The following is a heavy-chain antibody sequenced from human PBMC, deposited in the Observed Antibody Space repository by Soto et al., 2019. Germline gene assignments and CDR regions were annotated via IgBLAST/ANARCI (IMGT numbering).Heavy chain of an antibody. CDR3: ARHNYGSGSTYFDY. J-gene: IGHJ4*02. D-gene: IGHD3-10*01. CDR2: IYYSGST. Sequence: SETLSLTCTVSGGSISSYYWSWIRQPPGKGLEWIGYIYYSGSTNYNPSHKSRVTISVDTSKNQFSLKLNSMTAADTAVYYCARHNYGSGSTYFDYWGQGTLVTVPS. CDR1: GGSISSYY. V-gene: IGHV4-59*08.